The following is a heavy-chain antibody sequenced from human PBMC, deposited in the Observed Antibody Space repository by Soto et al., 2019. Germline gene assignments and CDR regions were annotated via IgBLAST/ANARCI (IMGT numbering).Heavy chain of an antibody. V-gene: IGHV1-8*01. CDR2: MNPNSGNT. Sequence: ASVKVSCKVSGYTLTELSMHWVRQAPGKGLEWMGWMNPNSGNTGYAQKFQGRVTMTRNTSISTAYMELSSLRSEDTAVYYCARGGQVVVAATANFDYWGQGTLVTVSS. CDR3: ARGGQVVVAATANFDY. CDR1: GYTLTELS. D-gene: IGHD2-15*01. J-gene: IGHJ4*02.